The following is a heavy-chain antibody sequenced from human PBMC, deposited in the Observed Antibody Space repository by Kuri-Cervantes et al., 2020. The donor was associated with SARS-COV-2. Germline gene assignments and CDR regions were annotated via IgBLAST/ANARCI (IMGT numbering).Heavy chain of an antibody. CDR2: ISAYNGNT. J-gene: IGHJ4*02. CDR3: ARAPASHITIFGVVPPYYFDY. Sequence: ASVKVSCKASGYTFTSYGISWVRQAPGQGLEWMGWISAYNGNTNYAQKFQGRVTITRDTSASTAYMELSSLRSEDTAVYYCARAPASHITIFGVVPPYYFDYWGQGTLVTVSS. CDR1: GYTFTSYG. D-gene: IGHD3-3*01. V-gene: IGHV1-18*01.